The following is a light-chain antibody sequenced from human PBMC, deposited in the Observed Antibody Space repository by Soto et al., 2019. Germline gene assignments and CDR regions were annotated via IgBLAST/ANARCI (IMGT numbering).Light chain of an antibody. CDR1: ESVSSN. CDR2: GAS. J-gene: IGKJ4*01. CDR3: HQYYSPPTT. V-gene: IGKV3-15*01. Sequence: EIVMTQSPDTLSVSPGERATVSCRASESVSSNLAWYQQKAGQAPRLLIYGASTRATGIPARFSGSGSGTEFTLTISTLQSEDVAVYYCHQYYSPPTTFGGGTKVDIK.